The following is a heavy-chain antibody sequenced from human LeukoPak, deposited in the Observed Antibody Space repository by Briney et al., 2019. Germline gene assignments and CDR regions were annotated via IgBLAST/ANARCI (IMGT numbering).Heavy chain of an antibody. D-gene: IGHD2-8*01. CDR2: IDPNNGDT. CDR3: ARRSRNGLDAFDI. CDR1: AYTFSGYY. J-gene: IGHJ3*02. Sequence: ASVKVSCKASAYTFSGYYLHWVRQAPGQGPEWMGWIDPNNGDTDYAQKFQGRATMTRDRSISTAYMELSRLTSDDTAVYYCARRSRNGLDAFDIWGQGTMVTVSS. V-gene: IGHV1-2*02.